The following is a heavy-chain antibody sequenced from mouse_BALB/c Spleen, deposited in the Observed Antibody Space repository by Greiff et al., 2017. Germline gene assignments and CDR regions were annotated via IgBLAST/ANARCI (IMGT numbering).Heavy chain of an antibody. V-gene: IGHV3-8*02. CDR3: ARSSSYDGLFAY. Sequence: EVKLQESGPSLVKPSQTLSLTCSVTGDSITSGYWHWIRKFPGNKLEYMGYISYSGSTYYNPSLKSRISITRDTSKNQYYLQLNSVTTEDTATYYCARSSSYDGLFAYWGQGTLVTVSA. CDR1: GDSITSGY. CDR2: ISYSGST. J-gene: IGHJ3*01. D-gene: IGHD1-1*01.